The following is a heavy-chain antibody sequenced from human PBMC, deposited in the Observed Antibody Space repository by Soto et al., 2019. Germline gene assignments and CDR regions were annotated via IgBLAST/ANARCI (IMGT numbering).Heavy chain of an antibody. CDR2: IYVSGST. D-gene: IGHD6-19*01. CDR1: GGSIGSYH. CDR3: VRSGSRDSWLADF. Sequence: PSETLSLTCTVSGGSIGSYHWSWVRQPAGKGLEWIGRIYVSGSTDYNPSLTSRVTMPVDTSKNQFSLKVKSVTAADTAVYYCVRSGSRDSWLADFWGQGSLVTVSS. J-gene: IGHJ4*02. V-gene: IGHV4-4*07.